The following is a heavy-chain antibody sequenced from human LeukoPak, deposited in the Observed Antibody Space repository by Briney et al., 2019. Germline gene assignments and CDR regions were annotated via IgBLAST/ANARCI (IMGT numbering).Heavy chain of an antibody. J-gene: IGHJ3*01. CDR3: ARGPGDFDGSDF. V-gene: IGHV3-7*01. CDR1: GFSFSSFW. Sequence: GGSLRLSCEASGFSFSSFWMSWVRQAPGKGPEWVAHIKENGNEQYYADSVKGRFTISRDNVKQSLDLQMSSLRVEDTAVYYCARGPGDFDGSDFWGQGTMVTVSS. D-gene: IGHD1-14*01. CDR2: IKENGNEQ.